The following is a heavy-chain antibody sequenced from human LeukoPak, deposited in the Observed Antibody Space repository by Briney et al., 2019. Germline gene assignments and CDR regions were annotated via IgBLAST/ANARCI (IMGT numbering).Heavy chain of an antibody. CDR1: GGSINNYF. CDR2: IYYRGST. Sequence: SETLSLTCTVSGGSINNYFWSWIRQPPGKGLEWIGYIYYRGSTNYNPSLKSRVTFSVDTSKNQFSLKLNSVTAADTAVYYCARGGDYGDLRYFDYWGQGTLVTVSS. J-gene: IGHJ4*02. D-gene: IGHD4-17*01. CDR3: ARGGDYGDLRYFDY. V-gene: IGHV4-59*01.